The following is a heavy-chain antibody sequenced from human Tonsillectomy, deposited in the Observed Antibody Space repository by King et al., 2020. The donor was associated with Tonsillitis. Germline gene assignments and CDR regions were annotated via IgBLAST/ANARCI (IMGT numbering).Heavy chain of an antibody. CDR2: IYYSGST. V-gene: IGHV4-39*01. CDR3: AGHGAVAGNYYFDY. J-gene: IGHJ4*02. CDR1: GGSISSSSYY. Sequence: QLQESGPGLVKPSETLSLTCTVSGGSISSSSYYWGWIRQPPGTGLEWIGSIYYSGSTYYNPSLKSRVTISVDTSKNQFSLKLSSVTAADTAVYYCAGHGAVAGNYYFDYWGQGTLVTVSS. D-gene: IGHD6-19*01.